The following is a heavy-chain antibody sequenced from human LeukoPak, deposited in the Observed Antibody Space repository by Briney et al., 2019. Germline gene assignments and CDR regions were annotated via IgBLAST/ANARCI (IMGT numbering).Heavy chain of an antibody. CDR3: ASLPHYDFWSGYYLDY. J-gene: IGHJ4*02. Sequence: PGRSLRLSCAASGFTFSSYAMHWVRQAPGKGLEWVAVISYDGSNKYYADSVKGRFTISRDNSKNTLYLQMNSLRAEDTAVYYCASLPHYDFWSGYYLDYWGQGTLVTVSS. D-gene: IGHD3-3*01. CDR2: ISYDGSNK. V-gene: IGHV3-30-3*01. CDR1: GFTFSSYA.